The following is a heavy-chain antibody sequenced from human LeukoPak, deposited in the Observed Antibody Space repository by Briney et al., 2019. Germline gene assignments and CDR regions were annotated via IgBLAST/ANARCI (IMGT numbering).Heavy chain of an antibody. Sequence: SCKASGYTFTSYAMHWVRQAPGKGLEWVAVISYDGSNKYYADSVKGRFTISRDNSKNTLFLQMNSLRGDDTGMYFCAKDSSTSNYYYGLDIWGQGTTVTVSS. CDR2: ISYDGSNK. D-gene: IGHD6-13*01. V-gene: IGHV3-30-3*02. J-gene: IGHJ6*02. CDR1: GYTFTSYA. CDR3: AKDSSTSNYYYGLDI.